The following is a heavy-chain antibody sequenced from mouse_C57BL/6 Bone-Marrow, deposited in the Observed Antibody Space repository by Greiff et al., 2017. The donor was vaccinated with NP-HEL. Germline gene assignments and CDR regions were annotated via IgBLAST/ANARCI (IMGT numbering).Heavy chain of an antibody. CDR2: IDPSDSYT. D-gene: IGHD1-1*01. Sequence: QLQQPGAELVRPGTSVKLSCKASGYTFTSYWMHWVKQRPGQGLEWIGVIDPSDSYTNYNQKFKGKATLTVDTSSSTAYMQLSSLTSEDSAVYYCARGDYYGSSYYFDYWGQGTTLTVSS. V-gene: IGHV1-59*01. J-gene: IGHJ2*01. CDR3: ARGDYYGSSYYFDY. CDR1: GYTFTSYW.